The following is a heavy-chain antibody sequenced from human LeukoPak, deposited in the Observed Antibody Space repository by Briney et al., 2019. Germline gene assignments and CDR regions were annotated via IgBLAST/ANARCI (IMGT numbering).Heavy chain of an antibody. CDR1: GYTFTSYA. CDR3: ARDGKWDQLRSFDI. V-gene: IGHV1-46*01. J-gene: IGHJ3*02. CDR2: INPSGAGT. Sequence: ASVKVSCKASGYTFTSYAMNWVRQAPGQGLEWMGIINPSGAGTGYAQKFQGRITMTGDMSTSTVYMELSSLRSEDTAVYYCARDGKWDQLRSFDIWGQGTMVTVSS. D-gene: IGHD1-26*01.